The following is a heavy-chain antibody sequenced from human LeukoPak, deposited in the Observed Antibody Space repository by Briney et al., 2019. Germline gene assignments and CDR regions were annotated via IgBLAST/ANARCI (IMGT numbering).Heavy chain of an antibody. J-gene: IGHJ4*02. D-gene: IGHD6-19*01. CDR3: ARDQPYSSGWYYFDY. V-gene: IGHV3-53*04. CDR1: GFTFSNAW. CDR2: IYSGGST. Sequence: GGSLRLSCAASGFTFSNAWMSWVRQAPGKGLEWVSVIYSGGSTYYADSVKGRFTISRHNSKNTLYLQMNSLRAEDTAVYYCARDQPYSSGWYYFDYWGQGTLVTVSS.